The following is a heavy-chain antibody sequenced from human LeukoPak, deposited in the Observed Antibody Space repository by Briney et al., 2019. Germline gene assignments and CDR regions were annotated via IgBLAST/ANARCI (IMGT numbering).Heavy chain of an antibody. CDR1: GFTFSRFA. CDR2: ITGSHGRT. V-gene: IGHV3-23*01. D-gene: IGHD4-17*01. Sequence: PGGSLRLSCEASGFTFSRFAMTWVRQAPGKGLEWVSSITGSHGRTYNTDSVKGRFTISRDNSQNTLYLQMNSLRAEDTAVYYCTKDPNGDYVGAFDPWGQGTLVTVSS. J-gene: IGHJ5*02. CDR3: TKDPNGDYVGAFDP.